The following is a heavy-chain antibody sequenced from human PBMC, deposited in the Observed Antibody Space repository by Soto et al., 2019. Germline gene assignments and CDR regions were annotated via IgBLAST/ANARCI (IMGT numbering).Heavy chain of an antibody. CDR3: ARGRYASGWFDF. V-gene: IGHV4-61*01. J-gene: IGHJ4*02. CDR1: GGSVTSASYF. D-gene: IGHD6-19*01. Sequence: QVQLQESGPGLVRPSDTLSLTCTVSGGSVTSASYFWNWIRHPPGQGLEWIGYVSYSGDTDYTPTLKSRVTISSDTSKNQFSLKLSSVTAADTAVYYCARGRYASGWFDFWGQGTLVTVSS. CDR2: VSYSGDT.